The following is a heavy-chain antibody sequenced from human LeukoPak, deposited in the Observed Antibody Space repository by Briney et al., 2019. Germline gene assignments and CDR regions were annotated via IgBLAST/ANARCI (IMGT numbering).Heavy chain of an antibody. CDR1: GYTFTSYA. CDR3: ARSQDIVVVVAATGFDY. CDR2: IIPIFGTA. J-gene: IGHJ4*02. Sequence: GASVKVSCKASGYTFTSYAMNWVRQAPGQGLEWMGGIIPIFGTANYAQKFQGRVTITADKSTSTAYMELSSLRSEDTAVYYCARSQDIVVVVAATGFDYWGQGTLVTVSS. D-gene: IGHD2-15*01. V-gene: IGHV1-69*06.